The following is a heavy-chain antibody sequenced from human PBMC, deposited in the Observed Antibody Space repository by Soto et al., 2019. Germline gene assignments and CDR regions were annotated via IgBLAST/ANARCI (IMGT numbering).Heavy chain of an antibody. D-gene: IGHD2-15*01. V-gene: IGHV3-15*07. Sequence: EVQLVESAGGLVKPGGSLRLSCVASGFSFNEAWMNWVREASGEGLEWVGRIITSAGGGATTYAAPVQGRFTISRDDSKYALYLHLNSLRTNDTVIYYCTTGSVEDIWGHGTTVTVSS. J-gene: IGHJ6*02. CDR2: IITSAGGGAT. CDR1: GFSFNEAW. CDR3: TTGSVEDI.